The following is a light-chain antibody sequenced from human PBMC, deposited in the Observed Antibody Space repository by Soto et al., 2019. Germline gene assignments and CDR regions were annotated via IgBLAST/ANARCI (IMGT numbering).Light chain of an antibody. Sequence: DIQMTQSPSTLSASVGDRVTITCRASQNIRSWLAWYQQKPGKAPELLIYSASGLESGVPSRFSGSGSGTEFTLTISSLQHDDFATYYCQEYNGNSGLTFGGGTKVEIK. CDR1: QNIRSW. CDR3: QEYNGNSGLT. CDR2: SAS. V-gene: IGKV1-5*03. J-gene: IGKJ4*01.